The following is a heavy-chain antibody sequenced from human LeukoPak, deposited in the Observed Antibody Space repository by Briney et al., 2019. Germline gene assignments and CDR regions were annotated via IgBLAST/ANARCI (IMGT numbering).Heavy chain of an antibody. J-gene: IGHJ6*02. D-gene: IGHD2-15*01. V-gene: IGHV3-33*01. CDR2: IWYDGSNK. CDR1: GFTFSSYG. CDR3: ARDKYCSGGSCYSGMDV. Sequence: GGSLRLSCAASGFTFSSYGMHWVRQAPGKGLEWVAVIWYDGSNKYYADSVKGRFTISRDNSKNTLYLQMNSLRAEDTAVYYCARDKYCSGGSCYSGMDVWGQGTTVTVSS.